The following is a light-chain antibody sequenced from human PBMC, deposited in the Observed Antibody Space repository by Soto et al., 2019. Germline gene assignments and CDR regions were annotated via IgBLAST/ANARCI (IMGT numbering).Light chain of an antibody. CDR2: EAT. CDR3: ISYKTDDTFV. CDR1: TSDIGASNF. V-gene: IGLV2-14*01. Sequence: QSALTQPPSVSGSPGQSITVSCTGTTSDIGASNFVSWYQHLPGRAPKLIIFEATHRPSGVSDRFSGSKAGITASLTISGLQADDEAVYFCISYKTDDTFVFRTGTKLTVL. J-gene: IGLJ1*01.